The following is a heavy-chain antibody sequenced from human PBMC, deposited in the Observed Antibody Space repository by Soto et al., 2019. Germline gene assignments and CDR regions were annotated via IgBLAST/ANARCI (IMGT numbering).Heavy chain of an antibody. CDR2: IIPIFGTA. J-gene: IGHJ6*02. D-gene: IGHD6-19*01. Sequence: GASVKVSCKVSGGTFSSYAISWVRQAPGQGLEWMGGIIPIFGTANYAQKFQGRVTITADKSTSTAYMELSSLRSEDTAVYYCASDFGNSSGWPTGYYYYYGMDVWGQGTTVTVSS. CDR3: ASDFGNSSGWPTGYYYYYGMDV. CDR1: GGTFSSYA. V-gene: IGHV1-69*06.